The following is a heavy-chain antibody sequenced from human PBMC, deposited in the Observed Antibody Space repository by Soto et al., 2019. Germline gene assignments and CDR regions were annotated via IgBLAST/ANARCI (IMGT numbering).Heavy chain of an antibody. D-gene: IGHD1-26*01. CDR1: GFSFRSYT. CDR2: ISYIESKK. J-gene: IGHJ4*02. Sequence: QVQLVESGGGVVQPGRSLRLSCAASGFSFRSYTLHWVRQAPGKGLEWVADISYIESKKNYADSVKGRFTISRDNSRNTLYLQMNNLRADDTAFYYCTREGKREPIPFDYWGPGTLVNVSS. V-gene: IGHV3-30-3*01. CDR3: TREGKREPIPFDY.